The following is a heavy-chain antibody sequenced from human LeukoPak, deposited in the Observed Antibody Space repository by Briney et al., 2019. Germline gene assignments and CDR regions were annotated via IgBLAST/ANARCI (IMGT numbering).Heavy chain of an antibody. D-gene: IGHD6-13*01. CDR2: ISWNSGSI. V-gene: IGHV3-9*01. J-gene: IGHJ4*02. CDR1: GFTFDDYA. CDR3: AKGRAAAGHEDLFDY. Sequence: PGRSLRLSCAASGFTFDDYAMHWVRQAPGKGLEWVSGISWNSGSIGYADSVKGRFTISRDNAKNSLYLQMNSLRAEDTALYYCAKGRAAAGHEDLFDYWGQGTLVTVSS.